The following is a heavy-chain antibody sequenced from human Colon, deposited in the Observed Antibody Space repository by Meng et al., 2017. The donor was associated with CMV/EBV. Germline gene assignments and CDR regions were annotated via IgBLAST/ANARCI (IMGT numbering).Heavy chain of an antibody. CDR3: ARDGDHYCSSISCWFDP. V-gene: IGHV1-2*02. D-gene: IGHD2-2*01. J-gene: IGHJ5*02. CDR1: YTFTDYW. Sequence: YTFTDYWMHWVRQAPGQGLEWMGWINPNSGDSNYAQKFQGRVTMTRDTSINTAYMELTSLRSDDTAVYYYARDGDHYCSSISCWFDPWGQGTLVTVSS. CDR2: INPNSGDS.